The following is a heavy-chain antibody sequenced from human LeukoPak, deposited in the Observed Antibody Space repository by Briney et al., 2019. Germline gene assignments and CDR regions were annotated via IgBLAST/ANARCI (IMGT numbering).Heavy chain of an antibody. CDR2: IKQDGSEK. CDR1: GFTFSDYY. Sequence: PGGSLRLSCAASGFTFSDYYMSWVRQAPGKGLEWVANIKQDGSEKYYVDSVKGRFTISRDNAKNSLYLQMNSLRAEDTALYYCARGDSLGYWGQGTLVTVSS. V-gene: IGHV3-7*01. CDR3: ARGDSLGY. D-gene: IGHD3-16*01. J-gene: IGHJ4*02.